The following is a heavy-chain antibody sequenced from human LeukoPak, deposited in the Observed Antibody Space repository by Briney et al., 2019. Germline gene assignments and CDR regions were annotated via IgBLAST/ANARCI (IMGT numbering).Heavy chain of an antibody. V-gene: IGHV1-69*05. J-gene: IGHJ6*03. CDR1: GGTFTSYT. Sequence: SVKVSCKASGGTFTSYTVSWVRQAPGQGFEWMGGIIPIYGRANYAQQFQGRVTITTDESASTAYMELSSLRSEDTAVYYCARSPQILYCYYYYMDVWGKGTTVTVS. CDR2: IIPIYGRA. D-gene: IGHD2-15*01. CDR3: ARSPQILYCYYYYMDV.